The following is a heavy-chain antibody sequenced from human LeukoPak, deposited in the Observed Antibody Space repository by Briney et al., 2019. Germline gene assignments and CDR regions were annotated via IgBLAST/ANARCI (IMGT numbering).Heavy chain of an antibody. CDR1: GFTFSSYG. D-gene: IGHD3-22*01. CDR2: ISGSGGST. Sequence: GGTLRLSCAASGFTFSSYGMSWVRQAPGKGPEWVSGISGSGGSTYYADSVKGRFTISRDNSKNTLYLQMNSLRAEDTAVYYCAREGGGDYYDSSGTFDYWGQGTLVTVSS. J-gene: IGHJ4*02. CDR3: AREGGGDYYDSSGTFDY. V-gene: IGHV3-23*01.